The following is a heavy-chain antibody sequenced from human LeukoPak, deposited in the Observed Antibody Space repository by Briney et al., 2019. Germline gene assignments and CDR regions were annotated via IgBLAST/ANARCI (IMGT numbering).Heavy chain of an antibody. CDR3: ARVGSSTITYDY. D-gene: IGHD2-2*01. J-gene: IGHJ4*02. CDR1: GGSISSYY. CDR2: IYTSEST. V-gene: IGHV4-4*07. Sequence: SETLSPTCTVSGGSISSYYWSWIRQPAGKGLEWIGRIYTSESTNYNPSLKSRVTMSVDTSKNQFSLKLTSVTAADTAVYYCARVGSSTITYDYWGQGTLVTVSS.